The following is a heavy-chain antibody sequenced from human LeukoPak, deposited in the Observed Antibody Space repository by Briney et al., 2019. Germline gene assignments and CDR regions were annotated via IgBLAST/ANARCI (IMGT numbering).Heavy chain of an antibody. J-gene: IGHJ3*02. V-gene: IGHV1-3*01. D-gene: IGHD5-24*01. CDR2: INAGNGNT. CDR3: ASQDGYNYGFAFDI. Sequence: ASVKVSCKASGYNFTSYAMHWVRQAPGQRLEWMGWINAGNGNTKYSQKFQGRVTITRDTSASTAYMELSSLRSEDTAVYYCASQDGYNYGFAFDIWGQGTMVTVSS. CDR1: GYNFTSYA.